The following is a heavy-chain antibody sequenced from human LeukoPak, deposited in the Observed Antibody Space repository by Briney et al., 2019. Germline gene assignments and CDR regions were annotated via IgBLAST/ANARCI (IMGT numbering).Heavy chain of an antibody. CDR1: GFTFSSHW. Sequence: GGSLRLSCAASGFTFSSHWMSWVRQAPGKGLEWVANIKQDGSEKYYVDSVKGRFTISRDNAKNSLYLQMNSLRAEDTAVYYCARVGWLQYFFDYWGQGTLVTVSS. J-gene: IGHJ4*02. CDR2: IKQDGSEK. D-gene: IGHD5-24*01. V-gene: IGHV3-7*03. CDR3: ARVGWLQYFFDY.